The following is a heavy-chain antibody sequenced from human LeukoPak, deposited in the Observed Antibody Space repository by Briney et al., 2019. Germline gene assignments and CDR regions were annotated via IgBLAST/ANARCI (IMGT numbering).Heavy chain of an antibody. CDR3: ARVSLDSSGYYEAFDY. V-gene: IGHV4-61*02. Sequence: SETLSLTCTVTGRSISSGSYYWSWIRQPAGKGLEWIGRIYTSGSTNYNPSLKSRVTISVDTSKNQFSLKLSSVTAADTAVYYCARVSLDSSGYYEAFDYWGQGTLVTVSS. CDR2: IYTSGST. D-gene: IGHD3-22*01. CDR1: GRSISSGSYY. J-gene: IGHJ4*02.